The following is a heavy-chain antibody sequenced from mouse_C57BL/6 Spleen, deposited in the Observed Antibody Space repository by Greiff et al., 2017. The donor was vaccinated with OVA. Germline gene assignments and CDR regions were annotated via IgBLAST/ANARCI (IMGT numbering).Heavy chain of an antibody. D-gene: IGHD2-5*01. V-gene: IGHV14-1*01. CDR1: GFNIKVYY. CDR2: IDPEDGDT. CDR3: TGYSNYRFAY. J-gene: IGHJ3*01. Sequence: VQLQQSGAELVRPGASVKLSCTASGFNIKVYYMHWVKQRPEQGLEWIVRIDPEDGDTEYAPKFQGKATMTADTSSNTAYLQLSSLTSEDTAVYYCTGYSNYRFAYWGQGTLVTVSA.